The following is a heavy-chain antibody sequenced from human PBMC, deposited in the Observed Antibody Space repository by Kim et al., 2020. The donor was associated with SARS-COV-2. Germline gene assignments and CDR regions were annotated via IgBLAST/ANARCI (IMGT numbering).Heavy chain of an antibody. D-gene: IGHD1-26*01. Sequence: GGSLRLSCAASGFSFSTYGMHWVRQAPGKGLEWVSVISFDGTDKYYADSVKGRFTVSRDNSKNTLYLQMNSLRAEDTAVYYCAREKVVGAPRWRNYYYGMDVWGQGTTVTVSS. CDR3: AREKVVGAPRWRNYYYGMDV. CDR1: GFSFSTYG. V-gene: IGHV3-33*05. CDR2: ISFDGTDK. J-gene: IGHJ6*02.